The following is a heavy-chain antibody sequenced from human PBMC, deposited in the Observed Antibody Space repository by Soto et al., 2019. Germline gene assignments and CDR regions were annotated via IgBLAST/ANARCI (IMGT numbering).Heavy chain of an antibody. D-gene: IGHD2-2*01. J-gene: IGHJ5*02. V-gene: IGHV4-31*03. CDR3: ARLNPIVVVPTPMGWFDP. CDR2: IFYSGYN. Sequence: TLSLTCTVSGDNISSGGYYWSCIRQSPGKGLEWIGYIFYSGYNYYNPSLKSRLSMSVDTSKNQFSLRLTSVTAADTAVYFCARLNPIVVVPTPMGWFDPWGQGTLVTV. CDR1: GDNISSGGYY.